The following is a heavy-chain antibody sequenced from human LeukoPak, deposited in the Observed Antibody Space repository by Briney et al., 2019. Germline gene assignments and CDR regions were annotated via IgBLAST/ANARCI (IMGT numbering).Heavy chain of an antibody. CDR3: ARATPNYYDSSGHST. Sequence: SETLSLTCTVSGGSISSGGYYWSWIRQHPGKGLEWIGYIYYSGSTYYNPSLKSRVTISVDTSKNQFSLKLSSVTAADTAVYYCARATPNYYDSSGHSTWGQGTLVTVSS. CDR1: GGSISSGGYY. V-gene: IGHV4-31*03. D-gene: IGHD3-22*01. J-gene: IGHJ5*02. CDR2: IYYSGST.